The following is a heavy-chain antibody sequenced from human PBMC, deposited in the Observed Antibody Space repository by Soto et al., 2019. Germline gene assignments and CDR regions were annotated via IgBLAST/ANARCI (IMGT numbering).Heavy chain of an antibody. CDR3: ARRTADSAPHSSARDV. Sequence: QVTLKESGPVLVKPTETLTLTCTISGFSLSNGRMGVSWIRQPPGRALEWLAHFFSDAERSYSTSMQSRVTISQDTPATRVVLTMTNMAPQNTGTFFGARRTADSAPHSSARDVGAPGPPATFS. J-gene: IGHJ6*02. CDR2: FFSDAER. D-gene: IGHD2-21*02. CDR1: GFSLSNGRMG. V-gene: IGHV2-26*03.